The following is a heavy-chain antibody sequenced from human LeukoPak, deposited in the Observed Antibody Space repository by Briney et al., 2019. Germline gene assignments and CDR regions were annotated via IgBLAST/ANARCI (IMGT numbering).Heavy chain of an antibody. J-gene: IGHJ3*02. CDR1: GFTFDDYG. D-gene: IGHD6-19*01. V-gene: IGHV3-20*01. CDR3: ARVAGSSGWWKESDAFDI. CDR2: INWNGGST. Sequence: LPGGSLRLSCAASGFTFDDYGMSWVRQAPGKGLEWVSGINWNGGSTGYADSVKGRFTISRDNAKNSLYLQMNSLRAEDTALYHCARVAGSSGWWKESDAFDIWGQGTVVTVSS.